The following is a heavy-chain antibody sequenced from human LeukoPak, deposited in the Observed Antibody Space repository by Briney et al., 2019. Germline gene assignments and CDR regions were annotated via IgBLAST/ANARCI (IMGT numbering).Heavy chain of an antibody. D-gene: IGHD2-21*02. V-gene: IGHV4-59*01. CDR2: IYCKGSH. J-gene: IGHJ2*01. Sequence: SETLSLICTFSGGFISSYYWIWIRQPPGKGLVWIGYIYCKGSHNYNSSLKSRVTISVDTSNNQFSLKLSSVTAPDTAVYYCAQDRPHGSSDWYPFDRWGRGTLVTVSS. CDR1: GGFISSYY. CDR3: AQDRPHGSSDWYPFDR.